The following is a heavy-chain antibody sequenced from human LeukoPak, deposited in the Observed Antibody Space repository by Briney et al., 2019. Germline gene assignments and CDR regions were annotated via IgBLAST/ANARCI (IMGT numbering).Heavy chain of an antibody. CDR2: FDPGVDET. D-gene: IGHD1-26*01. V-gene: IGHV1-24*01. CDR3: ATDRIVEVNFEAFQI. CDR1: GYSLRELS. J-gene: IGHJ3*02. Sequence: GASVTVSCKVSGYSLRELSMHWVRQAPGKGLEWLGGFDPGVDETSYAQKFQGRFTMTEDTSTDTAYMELTSLRSEDTAVYYCATDRIVEVNFEAFQIWGQGTMVTVSS.